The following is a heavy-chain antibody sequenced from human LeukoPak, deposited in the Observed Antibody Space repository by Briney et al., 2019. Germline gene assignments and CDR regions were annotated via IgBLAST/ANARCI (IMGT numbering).Heavy chain of an antibody. CDR3: ARDPGGYCSGGSCYLYNWFDP. CDR2: IYTSGST. J-gene: IGHJ5*02. D-gene: IGHD2-15*01. Sequence: PSETLSLTCAVSGYSISSGYYWGWIRQPAGKGLEWIGRIYTSGSTNYNPSLKSRVTISVDTSKNQFSLKLSSVTAADTAVYYCARDPGGYCSGGSCYLYNWFDPWGQGTLVTVSS. V-gene: IGHV4-38-2*02. CDR1: GYSISSGYY.